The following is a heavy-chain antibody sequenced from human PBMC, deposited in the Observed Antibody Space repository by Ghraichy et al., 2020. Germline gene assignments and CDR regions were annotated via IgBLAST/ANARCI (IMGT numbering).Heavy chain of an antibody. J-gene: IGHJ5*02. CDR1: GGSFSGYY. Sequence: SETLSLTCAVYGGSFSGYYWSWIRQPPGKGLEWIGEINHSGSTNYNPSLKSRVTISVDTSKNQFPLKLSSVTAADTAVYYCATGDGDYLLRSNWFDPWGQGTLVTVSS. CDR2: INHSGST. D-gene: IGHD4-17*01. CDR3: ATGDGDYLLRSNWFDP. V-gene: IGHV4-34*01.